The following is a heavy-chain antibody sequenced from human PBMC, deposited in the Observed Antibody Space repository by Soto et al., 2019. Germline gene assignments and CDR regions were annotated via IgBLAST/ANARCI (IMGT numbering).Heavy chain of an antibody. CDR1: EFTFSGSA. J-gene: IGHJ6*02. CDR2: IRTKANSYAT. Sequence: EVQLVESGGGLVQPGGSLKLSCAASEFTFSGSAMHWVRQASGKGLEWVGRIRTKANSYATAYAASVKGRFTISRDDSKNTAYMQMNILKTEDTDVYYSTPGPKYEILTDHYSGMDVWGQGTTVTVSS. CDR3: TPGPKYEILTDHYSGMDV. V-gene: IGHV3-73*02. D-gene: IGHD3-9*01.